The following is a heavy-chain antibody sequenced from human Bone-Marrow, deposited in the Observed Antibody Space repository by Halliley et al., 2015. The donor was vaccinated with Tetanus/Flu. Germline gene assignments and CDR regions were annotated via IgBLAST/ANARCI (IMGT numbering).Heavy chain of an antibody. CDR3: TKADSSGFSRT. CDR2: IYPGDSES. J-gene: IGHJ5*02. V-gene: IGHV5-51*01. Sequence: EWIAIIYPGDSESSYSPSFQGQGTISVDRSINTAYLHWSSLRSSDSAMYYCTKADSSGFSRTWGQGTLVTVS. D-gene: IGHD3-22*01.